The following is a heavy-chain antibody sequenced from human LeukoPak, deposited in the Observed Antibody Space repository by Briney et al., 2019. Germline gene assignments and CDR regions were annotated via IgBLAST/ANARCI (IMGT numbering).Heavy chain of an antibody. CDR2: VYYSGYT. J-gene: IGHJ4*02. CDR1: GGSISSSRYY. CDR3: ASMMYYDGSGSYYNPTYYSDY. Sequence: SETLSLTCTVSGGSISSSRYYWGWIRQPPGKGLEWIGSVYYSGYTYYNPSLKSRVTISVDTSKNQFSLNLSSVTAADTAVYYCASMMYYDGSGSYYNPTYYSDYWGQGTLVTVSS. D-gene: IGHD3-10*01. V-gene: IGHV4-39*01.